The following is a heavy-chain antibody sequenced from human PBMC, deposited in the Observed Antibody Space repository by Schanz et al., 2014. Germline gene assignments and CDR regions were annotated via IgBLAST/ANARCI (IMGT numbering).Heavy chain of an antibody. D-gene: IGHD3-10*01. CDR2: ISGSGGST. V-gene: IGHV3-23*01. Sequence: EVQLLESGGGLVQPGGSLRLSCAASGFTFSSYAMSWVRQAPGKGLEWVSAISGSGGSTYYADSVKGRFTISRDNAKSSLYLQMNSLRVEDTAVYYCARIGGSVFDYWAQGTLVTVSS. CDR1: GFTFSSYA. J-gene: IGHJ4*02. CDR3: ARIGGSVFDY.